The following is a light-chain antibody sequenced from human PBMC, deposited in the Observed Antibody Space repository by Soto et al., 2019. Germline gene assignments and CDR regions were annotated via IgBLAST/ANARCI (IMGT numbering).Light chain of an antibody. Sequence: QSALTRPAPVSGSPGQSITISCTGTSSDVGSYNLVSWYQQHPGKAPKLMIYEGSKRPSGVSNRFSGSKSGNTASLTISGLQAEDEADYYCCSYAGSSTSYVFGTGTKVTVL. J-gene: IGLJ1*01. V-gene: IGLV2-23*01. CDR3: CSYAGSSTSYV. CDR1: SSDVGSYNL. CDR2: EGS.